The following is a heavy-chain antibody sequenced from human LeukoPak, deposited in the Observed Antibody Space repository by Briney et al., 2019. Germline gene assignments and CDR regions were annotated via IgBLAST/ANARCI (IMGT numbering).Heavy chain of an antibody. Sequence: SETLSLTCTVSGGSGGSITNYWSWIRQPPGKGLEWIGYIYYSGTTNYNPSLKSRVTISLDTSKNQFSLKLRSVTAADTAVYYCARMISCGWRRGDAFDIWGQGTMVTVSS. CDR2: IYYSGTT. CDR3: ARMISCGWRRGDAFDI. J-gene: IGHJ3*02. CDR1: GGSGGSITNY. D-gene: IGHD6-19*01. V-gene: IGHV4-61*01.